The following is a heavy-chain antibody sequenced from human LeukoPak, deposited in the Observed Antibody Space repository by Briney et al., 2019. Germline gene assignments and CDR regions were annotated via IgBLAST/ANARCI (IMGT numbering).Heavy chain of an antibody. Sequence: SETLSLTCTVSGGSISSYYWSWIRQPPGKGLEWIGSLSNSGTTDYNPSLKSRFSIIVDTAKNHFSLKLNSVTAADTAVYYCARDWYASGWRVFDYWGQGSLVTVSS. CDR2: LSNSGTT. CDR3: ARDWYASGWRVFDY. D-gene: IGHD6-19*01. CDR1: GGSISSYY. V-gene: IGHV4-59*01. J-gene: IGHJ4*02.